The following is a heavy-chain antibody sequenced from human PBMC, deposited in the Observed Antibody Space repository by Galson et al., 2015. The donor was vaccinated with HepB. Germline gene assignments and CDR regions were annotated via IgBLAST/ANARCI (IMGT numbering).Heavy chain of an antibody. J-gene: IGHJ4*02. CDR3: FSRQSDY. CDR1: GLTFSSHW. CDR2: IKPEGIEK. V-gene: IGHV3-7*03. D-gene: IGHD6-19*01. Sequence: SLRLSCAASGLTFSSHWMTWVRQAPGKGLEWVANIKPEGIEKFYVDSVKDRFTISRDNAKNSLYLQMSSLRAEDTAVYYCFSRQSDYWGQGTLVTVSS.